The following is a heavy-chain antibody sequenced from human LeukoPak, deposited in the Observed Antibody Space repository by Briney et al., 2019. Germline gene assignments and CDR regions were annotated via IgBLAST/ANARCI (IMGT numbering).Heavy chain of an antibody. CDR2: ISGSGGST. CDR3: AKAAAISISPHYYYYMDV. D-gene: IGHD2-2*02. V-gene: IGHV3-23*01. J-gene: IGHJ6*03. CDR1: GFTFSSYA. Sequence: GGSLRLSCAASGFTFSSYAMSWVRQAPGKGLEWVSAISGSGGSTYYADSVKGRFTISSDNSKNTLYLQMNSLRAEDTAVYYCAKAAAISISPHYYYYMDVWGKGTTVTVSS.